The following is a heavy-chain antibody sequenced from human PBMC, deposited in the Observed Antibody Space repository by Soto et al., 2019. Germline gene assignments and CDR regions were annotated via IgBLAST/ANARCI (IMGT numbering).Heavy chain of an antibody. J-gene: IGHJ4*02. Sequence: QVQLQESGPGLVKPSQTLSLTCTVSGGSISSGDYYWSWIRQPPGKGLEWIGYIYYSGSTYYNPSLKSRVTISVDTSKNQFSLKLSSVTAADTAVYYCARVVVGIAVRRDEYYFDYWGQGTLVTVSS. CDR3: ARVVVGIAVRRDEYYFDY. CDR2: IYYSGST. V-gene: IGHV4-30-4*01. CDR1: GGSISSGDYY. D-gene: IGHD6-19*01.